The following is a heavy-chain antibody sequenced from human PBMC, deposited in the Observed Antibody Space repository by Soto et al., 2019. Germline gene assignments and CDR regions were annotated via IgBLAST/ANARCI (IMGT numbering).Heavy chain of an antibody. D-gene: IGHD6-6*01. CDR3: ARRWYSSSSPYYYYYMDV. J-gene: IGHJ6*03. V-gene: IGHV4-34*01. CDR1: GGSFSGYY. CDR2: INHSGST. Sequence: PSETLSLTCAVYGGSFSGYYWSWIRQPPGKGLEWIGEINHSGSTNYNPSLKSRVTISVDTSKNQFSLKLSSVTAADTAVYYCARRWYSSSSPYYYYYMDVWGKGTTVTVSS.